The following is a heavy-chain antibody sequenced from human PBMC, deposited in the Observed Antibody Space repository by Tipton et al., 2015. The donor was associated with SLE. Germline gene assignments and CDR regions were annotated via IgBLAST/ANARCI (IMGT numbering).Heavy chain of an antibody. D-gene: IGHD3-10*01. Sequence: LRLSCTVSGGSISSGDYYWSWIRQPPGKGLEWIGYIYYSGSTYYNPSLKSRVTISVDTSKNQFSLKLSSVTAADTAVYYCARTYGSGNAFDIWGQGTMVTVSS. J-gene: IGHJ3*02. CDR3: ARTYGSGNAFDI. V-gene: IGHV4-30-4*01. CDR2: IYYSGST. CDR1: GGSISSGDYY.